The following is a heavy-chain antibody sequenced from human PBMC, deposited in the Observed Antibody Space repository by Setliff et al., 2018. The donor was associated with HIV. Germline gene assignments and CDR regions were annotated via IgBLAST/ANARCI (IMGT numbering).Heavy chain of an antibody. J-gene: IGHJ5*02. Sequence: SETLSLTCAVYGGSFSGYYWSWLRQPPGKGLEWIGEINHSGSTNYNPSLKSRVTISVDTSKNQFSLKLSSATAADTAVYYCAREDGYYYGWFDPWGQGTLVTVSS. V-gene: IGHV4-34*01. CDR3: AREDGYYYGWFDP. D-gene: IGHD3-22*01. CDR1: GGSFSGYY. CDR2: INHSGST.